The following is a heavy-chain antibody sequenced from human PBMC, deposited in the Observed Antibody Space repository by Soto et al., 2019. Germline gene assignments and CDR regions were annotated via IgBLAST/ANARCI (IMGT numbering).Heavy chain of an antibody. J-gene: IGHJ4*02. D-gene: IGHD2-21*01. CDR1: CGSINSYL. V-gene: IGHV4-4*07. CDR2: VYSGGTT. Sequence: SETLSLTCTVSCGSINSYLWSWSRQPAGKGLEWIGRVYSGGTTDYNPSLNSRATMSVETSKNQFSLKLSSVTAADTAVYYCARDIASYAYGEGYWGQGIQVTVSS. CDR3: ARDIASYAYGEGY.